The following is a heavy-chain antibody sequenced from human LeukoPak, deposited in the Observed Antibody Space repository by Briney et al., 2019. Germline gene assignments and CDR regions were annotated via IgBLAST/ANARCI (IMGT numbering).Heavy chain of an antibody. CDR1: GFTFSSYA. V-gene: IGHV3-64*01. CDR3: ARIRPPVVRGVEYDY. J-gene: IGHJ4*02. D-gene: IGHD3-10*01. Sequence: GGSLRLSCAASGFTFSSYAMHWVRQAPGKGLEYVSAISSNGGSTYYANSVRGRFTISRDNSKNTLHLQMGSLRAEDMVVYYCARIRPPVVRGVEYDYWGQGTLVTVSS. CDR2: ISSNGGST.